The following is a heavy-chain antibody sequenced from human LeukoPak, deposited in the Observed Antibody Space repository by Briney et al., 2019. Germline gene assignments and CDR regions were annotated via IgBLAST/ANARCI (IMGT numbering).Heavy chain of an antibody. CDR3: ARQAPGSEGFLERLLDY. V-gene: IGHV4-38-2*01. CDR2: IYHSGST. CDR1: GYSISSGYY. J-gene: IGHJ4*02. Sequence: PSETLSLTCAVSGYSISSGYYWGWIRQPPGKGLEGIGRIYHSGSTYYNPSLKSRVTISVDTSKNQFTLKLSSVTAADTAVYYCARQAPGSEGFLERLLDYWGQGTLVTVSS. D-gene: IGHD3-3*01.